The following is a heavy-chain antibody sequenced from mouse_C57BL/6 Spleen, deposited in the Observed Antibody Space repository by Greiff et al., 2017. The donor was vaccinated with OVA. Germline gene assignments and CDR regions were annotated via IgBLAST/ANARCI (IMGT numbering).Heavy chain of an antibody. Sequence: QVQLQQPGAELVRPGSSVKLSCKASGYTFTSYWMHWVKQRPIQGLEWIGNIDPSDSETHYNQKFKDKATLTVDKSSSTAYMQLSSLTSEDSAVYYGARLAPYSNSYAMDYWGQGTSVTVSS. CDR1: GYTFTSYW. J-gene: IGHJ4*01. V-gene: IGHV1-52*01. CDR2: IDPSDSET. CDR3: ARLAPYSNSYAMDY. D-gene: IGHD2-5*01.